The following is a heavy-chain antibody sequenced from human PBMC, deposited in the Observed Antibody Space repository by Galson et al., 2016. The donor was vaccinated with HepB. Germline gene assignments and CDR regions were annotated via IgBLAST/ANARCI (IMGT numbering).Heavy chain of an antibody. D-gene: IGHD3-16*01. Sequence: SLRLSCAASGFTFSTNWMAWFRRAPERGLEWVANINQDGTTKNYVDSVRGRFTISRDNAQNSLFLKVSSLRTEDTGVYYCATDARGGASDIWGQGTMITVSS. V-gene: IGHV3-7*01. J-gene: IGHJ3*02. CDR3: ATDARGGASDI. CDR2: INQDGTTK. CDR1: GFTFSTNW.